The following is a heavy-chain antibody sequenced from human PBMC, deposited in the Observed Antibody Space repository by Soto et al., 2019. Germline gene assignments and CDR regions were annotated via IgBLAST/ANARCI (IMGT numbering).Heavy chain of an antibody. CDR1: GFTFSSYG. V-gene: IGHV3-33*01. CDR2: IWYDGSNK. CDR3: ARADYYDSSGYFHGAFDI. Sequence: GSLRLSCAASGFTFSSYGMHWVRQAPGKGLEWVAVIWYDGSNKYYADSVKGRFTISRDNSKNTLYLQMNSLRAEDTAVYYCARADYYDSSGYFHGAFDIWGQGTMVTVSS. J-gene: IGHJ3*02. D-gene: IGHD3-22*01.